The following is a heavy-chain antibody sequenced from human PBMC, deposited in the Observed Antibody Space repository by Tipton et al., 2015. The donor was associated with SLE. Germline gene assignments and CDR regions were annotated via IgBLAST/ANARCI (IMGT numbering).Heavy chain of an antibody. V-gene: IGHV3-11*04. CDR2: MSSDGSTM. CDR3: ARHYYGSGSHWDFYYYYGLDV. Sequence: SGFTLNDFHFSWIRQAPGKGLEWVSYMSSDGSTMYYADSVKGRFTMSRDNARNSLFLQLSSLRADDTAVYYCARHYYGSGSHWDFYYYYGLDVWGRGTTVTVSS. J-gene: IGHJ6*02. CDR1: GFTLNDFH. D-gene: IGHD3-10*01.